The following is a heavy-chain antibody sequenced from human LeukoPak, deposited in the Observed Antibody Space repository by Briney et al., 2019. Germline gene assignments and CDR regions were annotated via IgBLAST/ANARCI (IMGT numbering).Heavy chain of an antibody. Sequence: ASVEVSCKTSGHTFSDSYVHWVRQAPGQGPEWMGWINPQTGGTDYAQKFQGRVTLTTDTSTNTVYMDLTRLRYDDTAIYFCARGIFRGDGGFNYWGQGTLVTVTS. CDR2: INPQTGGT. D-gene: IGHD2-21*02. CDR1: GHTFSDSY. J-gene: IGHJ4*02. CDR3: ARGIFRGDGGFNY. V-gene: IGHV1-2*02.